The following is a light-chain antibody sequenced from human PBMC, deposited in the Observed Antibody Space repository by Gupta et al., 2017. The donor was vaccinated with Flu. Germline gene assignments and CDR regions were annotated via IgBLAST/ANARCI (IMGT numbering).Light chain of an antibody. CDR1: QSVSSY. CDR2: DAS. V-gene: IGKV3-11*01. J-gene: IGKJ4*01. Sequence: EIVLTQSPATLSLSPGERATLSCRASQSVSSYLAWYQQKPGQAPRLLIYDASNRANGIPARFSGSGSGTDFTLTSSRRETEDFAVYYGHQRSNLITFGGGTKVEIK. CDR3: HQRSNLIT.